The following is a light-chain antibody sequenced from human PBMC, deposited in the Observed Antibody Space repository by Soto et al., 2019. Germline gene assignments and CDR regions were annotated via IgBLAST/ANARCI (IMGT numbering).Light chain of an antibody. J-gene: IGKJ2*01. V-gene: IGKV2-28*01. CDR3: MEAIQKGYT. Sequence: DIVMTQSPVSLPVTPGEPASISCRSSQSLLHSNGYNYLDWYLQKPGQSPQLMIYLGSNRASGVPDRFSGSGSGTDFTLNISRVEAEDVGVYYCMEAIQKGYTFGQGTKLEIK. CDR2: LGS. CDR1: QSLLHSNGYNY.